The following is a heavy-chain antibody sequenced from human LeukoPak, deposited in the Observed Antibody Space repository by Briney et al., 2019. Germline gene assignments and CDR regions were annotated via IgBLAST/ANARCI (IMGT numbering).Heavy chain of an antibody. J-gene: IGHJ4*02. Sequence: GGSLRLSCAASGFTFSSYWMHWVRQAPGKGLVWVSRINSDGSSTSYADSVKGRFTISRDNAKNSLDLQMNSLRAEDTAVYYCARRKEVQTTFDCWGQGTLVTVSS. CDR3: ARRKEVQTTFDC. D-gene: IGHD4/OR15-4a*01. V-gene: IGHV3-74*01. CDR1: GFTFSSYW. CDR2: INSDGSST.